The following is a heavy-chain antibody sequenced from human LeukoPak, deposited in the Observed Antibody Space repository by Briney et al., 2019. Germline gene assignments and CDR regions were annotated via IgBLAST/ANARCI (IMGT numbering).Heavy chain of an antibody. Sequence: LRLSCAPSGFTFSRHGMHWVRQHPGKGLEWIGYIYYSGSTYYNPSLKSRVTISVDTSKNQFSLKLSSVTAADTAVYYCARDLVVNWFDPWGQGTLVTVSS. J-gene: IGHJ5*02. D-gene: IGHD2-21*01. V-gene: IGHV4-31*02. CDR2: IYYSGST. CDR3: ARDLVVNWFDP. CDR1: GFTFSRHG.